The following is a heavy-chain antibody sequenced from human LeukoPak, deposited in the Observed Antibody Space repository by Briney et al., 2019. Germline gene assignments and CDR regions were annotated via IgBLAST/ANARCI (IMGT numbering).Heavy chain of an antibody. CDR2: ISSSSTYI. V-gene: IGHV3-21*01. CDR3: ARDLNLRGYCSGGSCYSMFAY. Sequence: GGSLRLSCAASGFTFSSYSMNWVRQAPGKGLEWVSSISSSSTYIYYADSVKGRFTISRDNANNSQYLQMNSLRAEDTAVYYCARDLNLRGYCSGGSCYSMFAYWGQGTLVTVSS. CDR1: GFTFSSYS. D-gene: IGHD2-15*01. J-gene: IGHJ4*02.